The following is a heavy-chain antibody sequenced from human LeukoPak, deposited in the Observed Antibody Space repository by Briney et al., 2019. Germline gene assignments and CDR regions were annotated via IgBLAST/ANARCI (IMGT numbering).Heavy chain of an antibody. V-gene: IGHV4-34*01. CDR1: GGSFSGYY. Sequence: SETLSLTCAVYGGSFSGYYWSWIRQPPGKGLEWIGEINHSGSTNYNPSLKSRVTISVDTSKNQFSLKLSSVTAADAAVYYCAGGVGYGGETGWGQGTLVTVSS. J-gene: IGHJ4*02. CDR3: AGGVGYGGETG. D-gene: IGHD5-12*01. CDR2: INHSGST.